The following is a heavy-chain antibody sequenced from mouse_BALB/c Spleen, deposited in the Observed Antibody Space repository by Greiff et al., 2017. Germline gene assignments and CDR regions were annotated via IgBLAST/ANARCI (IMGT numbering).Heavy chain of an antibody. D-gene: IGHD1-2*01. CDR1: GFSLTSYG. Sequence: QVQLKESGPGLVQPSQSLSITCTVSGFSLTSYGVHWVRQSPGKGLEWLGVIWSGGSTDYNAAFISRLSISKDNSKSQVFFKMNSLQANDTAIYYCARNSYGYVFDYWGQGTTRTVSA. J-gene: IGHJ2*01. CDR2: IWSGGST. V-gene: IGHV2-2*02. CDR3: ARNSYGYVFDY.